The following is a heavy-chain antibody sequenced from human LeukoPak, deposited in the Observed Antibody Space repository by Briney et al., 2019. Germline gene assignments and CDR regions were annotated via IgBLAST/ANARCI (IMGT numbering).Heavy chain of an antibody. CDR2: ISGPGPST. CDR1: GFSFRRYA. D-gene: IGHD2-15*01. J-gene: IGHJ3*01. Sequence: GGSLRLSCAASGFSFRRYAMNWVRQAPGRGLEWVAVISGPGPSTVYADSVKGRFTISRDNSKNTLFLQLDSLRVEDTAIYYCAKEDIPHAFDLWGQGTMVTVSS. CDR3: AKEDIPHAFDL. V-gene: IGHV3-23*01.